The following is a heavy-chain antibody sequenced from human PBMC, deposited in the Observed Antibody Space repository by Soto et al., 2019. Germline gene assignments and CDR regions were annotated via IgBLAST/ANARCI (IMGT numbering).Heavy chain of an antibody. D-gene: IGHD2-15*01. CDR2: IYYSGST. V-gene: IGHV4-59*08. J-gene: IGHJ6*03. Sequence: PSETLSLTCTVSGGSISSYYWSWIRQPPGKGLEWIGYIYYSGSTNYNPSLKSRVTISVDTSKNQFSMKLSSVTAADTAVYYCARHLFSYCSGGSCYSGVHYMDVWGKGTTVTVSS. CDR1: GGSISSYY. CDR3: ARHLFSYCSGGSCYSGVHYMDV.